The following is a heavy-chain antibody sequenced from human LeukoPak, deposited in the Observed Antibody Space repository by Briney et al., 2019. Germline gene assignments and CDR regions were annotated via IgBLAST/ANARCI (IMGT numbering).Heavy chain of an antibody. J-gene: IGHJ3*02. D-gene: IGHD2-2*01. Sequence: SETLSLTCAVYGGSFSGYYWSWIRQPPGKGLEWIGSIYHSGSTYYNPSLKSRVTISVDTSKNQFSLKLSSVTAADTAVYYCARDWWCCSSTSCEGADAFDIWGQGTMVTVSS. CDR3: ARDWWCCSSTSCEGADAFDI. V-gene: IGHV4-34*01. CDR1: GGSFSGYY. CDR2: IYHSGST.